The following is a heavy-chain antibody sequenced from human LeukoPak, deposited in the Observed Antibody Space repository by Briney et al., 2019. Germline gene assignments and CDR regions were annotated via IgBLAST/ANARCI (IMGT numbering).Heavy chain of an antibody. J-gene: IGHJ4*02. CDR3: AKGHYPAAYCSGDCYYSY. V-gene: IGHV3-23*01. Sequence: GGSLRLSCAASGFTFSSYAMTWVRQAPGKGLEWVSGITSSGGSTYYPTSVKGRFTISRDNPKKTLYLQMTSLRAEDTAVYYCAKGHYPAAYCSGDCYYSYWGQGTLVTVSS. CDR1: GFTFSSYA. CDR2: ITSSGGST. D-gene: IGHD2-21*02.